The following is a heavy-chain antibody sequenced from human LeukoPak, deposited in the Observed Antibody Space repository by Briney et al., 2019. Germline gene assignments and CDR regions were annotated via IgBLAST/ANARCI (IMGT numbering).Heavy chain of an antibody. D-gene: IGHD3-22*01. J-gene: IGHJ4*02. CDR2: ISGSGGST. CDR1: GFTFSSYA. V-gene: IGHV3-23*01. Sequence: QSGGSLRLSCAASGFTFSSYAMSWVRQAPGKGLEWVSAISGSGGSTYYADSVKGRFTISRDNSKNTLYLQMNSLRAEDTAVYYCARDSHYYYDSSGYAFDYWGQGTLVTVSS. CDR3: ARDSHYYYDSSGYAFDY.